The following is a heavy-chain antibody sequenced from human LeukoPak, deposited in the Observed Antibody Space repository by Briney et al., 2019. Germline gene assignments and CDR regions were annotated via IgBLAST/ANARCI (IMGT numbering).Heavy chain of an antibody. D-gene: IGHD4-17*01. CDR1: GYTFTDYF. J-gene: IGHJ6*03. CDR3: ARYDYADYYMDV. Sequence: ASVKVSCKASGYTFTDYFLHWVRQAPGQGLEWMGWINPNSGGTNYAQKLQGRVTMTRDTSISTAYMELSRLRSDDTAVYYCARYDYADYYMDVWGKGTTVTVSS. CDR2: INPNSGGT. V-gene: IGHV1-2*02.